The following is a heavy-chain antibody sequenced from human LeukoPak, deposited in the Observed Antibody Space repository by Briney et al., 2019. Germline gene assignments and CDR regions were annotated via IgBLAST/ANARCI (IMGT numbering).Heavy chain of an antibody. CDR2: TSTSDART. CDR3: AKAPVTSGRGAYCYPFDS. V-gene: IGHV3-23*01. J-gene: IGHJ4*02. CDR1: GFALSTYA. D-gene: IGHD2-21*01. Sequence: GGSRRLSCPAAGFALSTYAMGWVRQTPGKGLEWVAATSTSDARTYHADSVRGRFTISRDNAKNTLYLQMSSLRAEDAGVYFCAKAPVTSGRGAYCYPFDSWGQGTLVTVSS.